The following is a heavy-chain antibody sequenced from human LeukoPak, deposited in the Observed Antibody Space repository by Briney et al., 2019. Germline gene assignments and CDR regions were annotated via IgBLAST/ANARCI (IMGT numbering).Heavy chain of an antibody. Sequence: SETLSLTCSVSGGSTHSYYWTWIRQPPGKGLEWIGYIYHNGGSSYNPSLKSRVTLSIDTSKKNFSLKLTSVTAADTAVYYCARSVYDWNPRYYMDVWGEGTTVTVSS. CDR1: GGSTHSYY. D-gene: IGHD1-20*01. CDR3: ARSVYDWNPRYYMDV. CDR2: IYHNGGS. V-gene: IGHV4-59*01. J-gene: IGHJ6*03.